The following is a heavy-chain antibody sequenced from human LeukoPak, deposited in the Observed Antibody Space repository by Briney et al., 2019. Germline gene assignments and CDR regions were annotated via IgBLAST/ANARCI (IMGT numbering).Heavy chain of an antibody. CDR1: GYSFTGYY. Sequence: ASVKVSCKASGYSFTGYYIHWVRQAPGQGLEWMGWINPNSGGTNYAQKFQGRVTMIRDTSISTAYMELSSLRSDDTAVYYCAKIKQQLVYFDYWGQGTLVTVSS. J-gene: IGHJ4*02. V-gene: IGHV1-2*02. D-gene: IGHD6-13*01. CDR2: INPNSGGT. CDR3: AKIKQQLVYFDY.